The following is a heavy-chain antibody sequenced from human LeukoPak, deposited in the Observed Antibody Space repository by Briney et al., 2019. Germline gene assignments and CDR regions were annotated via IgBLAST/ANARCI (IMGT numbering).Heavy chain of an antibody. CDR3: ARLKYSSSWFNAFDI. Sequence: PSGTLSLTCTVSGGSISSYYWSWIRQPPGKGLEWIGYIYYSGSTNYNPSLKSRVTISVDPSKNQFSLKLSSVTAADTAVYYCARLKYSSSWFNAFDIWGQGTMVTVSS. J-gene: IGHJ3*02. D-gene: IGHD6-13*01. V-gene: IGHV4-59*08. CDR1: GGSISSYY. CDR2: IYYSGST.